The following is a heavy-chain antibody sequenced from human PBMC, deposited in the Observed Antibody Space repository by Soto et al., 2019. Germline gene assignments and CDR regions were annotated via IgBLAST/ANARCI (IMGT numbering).Heavy chain of an antibody. D-gene: IGHD2-15*01. CDR1: GGTFSSYA. CDR3: ARARQGYCSGGSCYSSDV. Sequence: QVQLVQSGAEVKKPGSSVKVSCKASGGTFSSYAISWVRQAPGQGLEWMGGIIPIFGTANYAQKFQGRVTITADESTSTAYMELSSLRSEDTAVYYCARARQGYCSGGSCYSSDVWGRGTTVTVSS. J-gene: IGHJ6*02. V-gene: IGHV1-69*01. CDR2: IIPIFGTA.